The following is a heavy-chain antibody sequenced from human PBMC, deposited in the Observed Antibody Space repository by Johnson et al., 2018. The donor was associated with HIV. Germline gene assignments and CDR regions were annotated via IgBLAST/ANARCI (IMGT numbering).Heavy chain of an antibody. CDR3: ARRFGAAFDI. D-gene: IGHD3-16*01. CDR1: GFTFSSYA. V-gene: IGHV3-30-3*01. Sequence: QVQLVESGGGVVQPGRSLRLSCAASGFTFSSYAMHWVRQAPGKGLEWMAVISFDGSNKYYADSVKGRFTISRDNSKNTLYLQMNSLRAEDTAVYYCARRFGAAFDIWGQGTMVTVSS. J-gene: IGHJ3*02. CDR2: ISFDGSNK.